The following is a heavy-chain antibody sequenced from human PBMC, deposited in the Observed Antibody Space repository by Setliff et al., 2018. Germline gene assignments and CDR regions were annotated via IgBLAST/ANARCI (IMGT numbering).Heavy chain of an antibody. J-gene: IGHJ6*03. Sequence: GASVKVSCKASGYSFAKYALHWVRQAPGQRLEWMGWINAGNGNTKCSQNFQGRVTITRDTSASTAYVELSSLRSEDTAVYYCASGPPGPWVDSSGYYYDYSYYYYMAVWGKGTTVTVSS. V-gene: IGHV1-3*01. CDR1: GYSFAKYA. D-gene: IGHD3-22*01. CDR3: ASGPPGPWVDSSGYYYDYSYYYYMAV. CDR2: INAGNGNT.